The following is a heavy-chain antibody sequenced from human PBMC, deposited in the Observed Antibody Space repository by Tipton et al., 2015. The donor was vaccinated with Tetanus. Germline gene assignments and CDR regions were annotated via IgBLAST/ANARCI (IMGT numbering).Heavy chain of an antibody. J-gene: IGHJ4*02. D-gene: IGHD2-2*01. CDR3: ARGSVVITAAKCLDY. CDR2: ISNSGGT. Sequence: TLSLTCAAYGGSFGGYYWSWIRQPPGKGLEGIGEISNSGGTSYNPSLKSRVTMSIDTTKNQFSLNLTSVTAADTALYYCARGSVVITAAKCLDYWGQGTQVTVSS. CDR1: GGSFGGYY. V-gene: IGHV4-34*01.